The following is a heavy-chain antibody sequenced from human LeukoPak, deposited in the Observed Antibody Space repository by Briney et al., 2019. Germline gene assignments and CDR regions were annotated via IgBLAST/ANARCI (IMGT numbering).Heavy chain of an antibody. V-gene: IGHV1-2*02. D-gene: IGHD6-19*01. J-gene: IGHJ6*03. CDR3: ARDTRPLSAVDYYYYYMDV. CDR2: INPNSGGT. CDR1: GYTFTGYY. Sequence: ASVKVSCKASGYTFTGYYMHWVRQAPGQGLEWMGWINPNSGGTNYAQKFQGRVTMTRDTSISTAYMELSRLRSDDTAVYYCARDTRPLSAVDYYYYYMDVWGKGTTVTISS.